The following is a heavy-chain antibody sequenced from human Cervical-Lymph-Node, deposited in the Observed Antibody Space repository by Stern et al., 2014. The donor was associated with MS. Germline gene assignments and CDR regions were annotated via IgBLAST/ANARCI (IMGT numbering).Heavy chain of an antibody. Sequence: VQLAESGAEVKKPGESLKISCKTFGYSFSSYWIGWERQMPEKGLEWLGNIFPGNSYSRYSASLQGQVTFSVDKSTNTAYGHWSSLKASDSGMYYCARRNGGTADTFDSWGQGTLVTVSS. CDR3: ARRNGGTADTFDS. CDR1: GYSFSSYW. D-gene: IGHD2-8*01. J-gene: IGHJ4*02. CDR2: IFPGNSYS. V-gene: IGHV5-51*01.